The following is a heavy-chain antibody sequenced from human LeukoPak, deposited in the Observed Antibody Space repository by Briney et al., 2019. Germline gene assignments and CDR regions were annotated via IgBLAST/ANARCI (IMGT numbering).Heavy chain of an antibody. CDR2: IYSGGST. D-gene: IGHD4-17*01. Sequence: GGSLRLYCAASGFTVGSNYMSWVRQAPGKGLEWVSVIYSGGSTYYADSVKGRFTISRDNSKNTLYLQMNSLRAEDTAVYYCARLNYADPLGYWGQGTLVTVSS. V-gene: IGHV3-53*01. J-gene: IGHJ4*02. CDR3: ARLNYADPLGY. CDR1: GFTVGSNY.